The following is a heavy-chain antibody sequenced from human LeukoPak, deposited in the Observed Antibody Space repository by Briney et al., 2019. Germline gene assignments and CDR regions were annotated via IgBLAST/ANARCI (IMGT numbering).Heavy chain of an antibody. CDR1: GFTFSSYS. J-gene: IGHJ6*02. D-gene: IGHD2-2*01. CDR2: ISSSSSYI. Sequence: PGGSLRLSCAASGFTFSSYSMNWVRQAPGKGLEWVSSISSSSSYIYYADSVKGRFTISRDNAKNSLYLQMNSLGAEDTAVYYCARDDIVVVPAAISYYYGMDVWGQGTTVTVSS. V-gene: IGHV3-21*01. CDR3: ARDDIVVVPAAISYYYGMDV.